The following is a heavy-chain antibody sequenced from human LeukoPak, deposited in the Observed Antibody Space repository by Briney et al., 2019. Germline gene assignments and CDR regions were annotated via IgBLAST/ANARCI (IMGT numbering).Heavy chain of an antibody. J-gene: IGHJ4*02. Sequence: GASVKVSCKASGYTFTGYYMHWVRQAPGQGLEWMGWINPNSGGTNYAQKFQGRVTMTRDTSISTAYMELRSLRSDDTAVYYCARVGVMTTVPEMGYWGQGTLVTVSS. CDR2: INPNSGGT. CDR3: ARVGVMTTVPEMGY. CDR1: GYTFTGYY. V-gene: IGHV1-2*02. D-gene: IGHD4-11*01.